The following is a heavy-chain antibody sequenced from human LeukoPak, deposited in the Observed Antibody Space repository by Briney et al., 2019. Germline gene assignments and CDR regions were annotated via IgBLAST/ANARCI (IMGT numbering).Heavy chain of an antibody. CDR2: INPSGGST. D-gene: IGHD2-21*02. V-gene: IGHV1-46*01. CDR3: ARDTLAYCGGDCSSDDY. J-gene: IGHJ4*02. CDR1: GYTFTSYY. Sequence: ASVKVSCKASGYTFTSYYMHWVRQAPGQGLEWMGIINPSGGSTSYAQKFQGRVTMTRDTSTSTVYMELSSLRSEDTAVYYCARDTLAYCGGDCSSDDYWGQGTLVTVSS.